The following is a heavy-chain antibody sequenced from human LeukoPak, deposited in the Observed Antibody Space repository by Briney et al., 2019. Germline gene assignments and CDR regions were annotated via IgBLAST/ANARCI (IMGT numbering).Heavy chain of an antibody. D-gene: IGHD3-10*01. CDR1: GGSISSYC. CDR2: ISTSGST. J-gene: IGHJ3*02. CDR3: ARGYYYGSGSYDFDI. Sequence: PSETLSLTCTVSGGSISSYCWNWIRQPAGKGLEWIGRISTSGSTNYNPSLKSRVTVSEDTSENQFSLKLSSVTAADTAVYYCARGYYYGSGSYDFDIWGQGTMVTVSS. V-gene: IGHV4-4*07.